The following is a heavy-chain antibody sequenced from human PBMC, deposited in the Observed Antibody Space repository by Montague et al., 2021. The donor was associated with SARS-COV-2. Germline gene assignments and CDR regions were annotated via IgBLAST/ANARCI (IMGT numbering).Heavy chain of an antibody. D-gene: IGHD4-17*01. Sequence: CAISGDSVSSDTAAWHWIRQSPSIGLEWLGRTFYRSQWHTDSAASVRSRISFSGDISKNQFSLHLNSVTPEDTAIYYCARDGDYGGTWYSFLQNWGQGTLVIVSS. CDR2: TFYRSQWHT. J-gene: IGHJ1*01. CDR1: GDSVSSDTAA. CDR3: ARDGDYGGTWYSFLQN. V-gene: IGHV6-1*01.